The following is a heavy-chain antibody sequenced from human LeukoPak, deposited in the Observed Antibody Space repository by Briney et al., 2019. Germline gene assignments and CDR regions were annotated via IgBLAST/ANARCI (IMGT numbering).Heavy chain of an antibody. J-gene: IGHJ5*02. V-gene: IGHV4-61*09. CDR2: IYTSGST. D-gene: IGHD2-15*01. Sequence: SQTLSLTCTVSGGSISSGSYYWSWIRQPAGKGLEWIGHIYTSGSTNYNPSLKSRVTISVDTSKNQFSLKLSSVTAADTAVYYCARERGYCSGGSCSNWFDPWGQGTLVTVSS. CDR3: ARERGYCSGGSCSNWFDP. CDR1: GGSISSGSYY.